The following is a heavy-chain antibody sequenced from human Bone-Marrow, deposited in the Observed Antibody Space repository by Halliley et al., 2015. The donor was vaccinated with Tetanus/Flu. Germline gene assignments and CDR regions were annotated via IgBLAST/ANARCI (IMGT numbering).Heavy chain of an antibody. CDR2: ISPYNGAT. CDR3: ARDRRGVSVAGSPGNSFDP. D-gene: IGHD6-19*01. Sequence: QLVQSGGEVKKPGASVRVSCKASGYTFTSYGINWVRQAPGQGLEWMGWISPYNGATNYAQNLQDRVTMTTDTSTNSASMDLRSLTSDDTAVYYCARDRRGVSVAGSPGNSFDPWGQGTLVTVSS. V-gene: IGHV1-18*04. J-gene: IGHJ5*02. CDR1: GYTFTSYG.